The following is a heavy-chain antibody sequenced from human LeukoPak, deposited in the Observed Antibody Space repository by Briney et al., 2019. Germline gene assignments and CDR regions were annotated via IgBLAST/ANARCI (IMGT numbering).Heavy chain of an antibody. CDR1: GFTVSSNY. V-gene: IGHV3-66*02. Sequence: GGSLRLSCAASGFTVSSNYMSWVRQAPGKGLEWVSVIYSGGSTYYADSVKGRFIISRDNSKNTLYLQMNSLRAEDTAVYYCARARLSLFDYWGQGTLVTVSS. J-gene: IGHJ4*02. CDR2: IYSGGST. CDR3: ARARLSLFDY. D-gene: IGHD2-21*02.